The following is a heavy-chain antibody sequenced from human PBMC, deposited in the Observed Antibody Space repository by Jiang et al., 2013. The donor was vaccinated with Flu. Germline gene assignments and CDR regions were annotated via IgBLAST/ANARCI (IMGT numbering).Heavy chain of an antibody. CDR2: INHSGNT. Sequence: TLSLTCRCLWWVLQWLLLELDPPAPRKGLEWIGEINHSGNTNYSPSLKSRVTISADTSKNQFSLKLSSVTAADTAVYYCARQWLEGAYFDYWGRGSLVTVSS. D-gene: IGHD6-19*01. CDR1: WVLQWLL. J-gene: IGHJ4*02. V-gene: IGHV4-34*01. CDR3: ARQWLEGAYFDY.